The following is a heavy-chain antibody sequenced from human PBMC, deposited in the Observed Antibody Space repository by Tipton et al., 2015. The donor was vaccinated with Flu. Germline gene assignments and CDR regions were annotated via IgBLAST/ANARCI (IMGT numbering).Heavy chain of an antibody. D-gene: IGHD3-10*01. J-gene: IGHJ4*02. CDR3: TITMVRGVMDRSDY. Sequence: SLSLSCAASGFTFSGSAMHWVRQASGKGLEWVGRIRSKANSYATAYAASVKGRFTISRDDSKNTAYLQMNSLKTEDTAVYYCTITMVRGVMDRSDYRGQGTLVAVSS. CDR1: GFTFSGSA. V-gene: IGHV3-73*01. CDR2: IRSKANSYAT.